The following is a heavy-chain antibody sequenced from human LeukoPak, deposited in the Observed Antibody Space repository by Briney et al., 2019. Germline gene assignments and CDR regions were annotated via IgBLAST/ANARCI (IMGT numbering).Heavy chain of an antibody. CDR2: ISGSGGST. V-gene: IGHV3-23*01. CDR1: GFTFSSYA. Sequence: GGSLRLSCPASGFTFSSYAMSWVGQAPGKGLEWVSAISGSGGSTYYADSVKGRFTISRDNSKNTLYLQMNSLRAEDTAVYYCAKDPGYSSGWDDYWGQGTLVTVSS. J-gene: IGHJ4*02. D-gene: IGHD6-19*01. CDR3: AKDPGYSSGWDDY.